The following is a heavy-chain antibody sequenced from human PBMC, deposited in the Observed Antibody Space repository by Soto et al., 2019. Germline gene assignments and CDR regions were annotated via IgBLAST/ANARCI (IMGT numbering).Heavy chain of an antibody. CDR2: ISHSGST. J-gene: IGHJ4*02. CDR3: AREYPYGSNLFDC. D-gene: IGHD3-10*01. Sequence: QVQLQESGPGLVKPSQTLSLSCTVSGGSISSAAYYWSWIRQHPGKGLEWIGYISHSGSTYYTPSLKSRVITSADTSTNQFSLNLTSVTAADTAVYYCAREYPYGSNLFDCWGQGALVTVSS. CDR1: GGSISSAAYY. V-gene: IGHV4-31*03.